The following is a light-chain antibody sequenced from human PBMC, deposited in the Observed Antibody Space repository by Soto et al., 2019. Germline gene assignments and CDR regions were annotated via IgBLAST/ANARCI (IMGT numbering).Light chain of an antibody. CDR2: EVN. Sequence: QSALTQPASVSGSPGQSITISCTGTSSDIGTHNLVSWYQQHPGKAPKLMIYEVNKRPSGVSDRFSGSKSGNTASLTISGLQAEDEADYDGCSYAGSSTLYVFGTGTKLTVL. J-gene: IGLJ1*01. V-gene: IGLV2-23*02. CDR3: CSYAGSSTLYV. CDR1: SSDIGTHNL.